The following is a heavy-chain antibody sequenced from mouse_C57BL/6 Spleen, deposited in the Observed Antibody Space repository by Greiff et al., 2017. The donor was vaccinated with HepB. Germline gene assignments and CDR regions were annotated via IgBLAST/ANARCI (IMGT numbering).Heavy chain of an antibody. Sequence: EVHLVESGGGLVKPGGSLKLSCAASGFTFSDYGMHWVRQAPEKGLEWVAYISSGSSTIYYADTVKGRFTISRDNAKNTLFLQMTSLRSEDTAMYYCATYYDYSFAYWGQGTLVTVSA. CDR1: GFTFSDYG. V-gene: IGHV5-17*01. D-gene: IGHD2-4*01. CDR3: ATYYDYSFAY. J-gene: IGHJ3*01. CDR2: ISSGSSTI.